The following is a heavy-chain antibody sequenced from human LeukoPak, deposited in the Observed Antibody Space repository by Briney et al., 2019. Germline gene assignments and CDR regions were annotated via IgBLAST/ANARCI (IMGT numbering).Heavy chain of an antibody. D-gene: IGHD1-26*01. V-gene: IGHV3-23*01. CDR2: ISDSAGAT. Sequence: GGSLRLSCAASGFTFSNYAMTWVRQAPGKGLEWVSSISDSAGATYYADSVRGRFTISRDNSGSTLYLQINSLRAEDTAVYYCAKDRSGSYSRYYYYGMDVWGQGTTVTVSS. CDR3: AKDRSGSYSRYYYYGMDV. CDR1: GFTFSNYA. J-gene: IGHJ6*02.